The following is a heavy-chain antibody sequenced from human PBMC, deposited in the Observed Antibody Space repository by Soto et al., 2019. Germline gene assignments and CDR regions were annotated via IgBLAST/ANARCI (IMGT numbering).Heavy chain of an antibody. V-gene: IGHV4-39*01. D-gene: IGHD6-19*01. Sequence: PSETLSLTGTVSGGSISSSSYCWGWIRQPPGRGLEWIGGVYYSGSTYYNRSLKSRVTISVDTSKNQFSLKLRSVAAADTAVYYCARRDGSGRYGASPNWCDPWGQGTLVTVSS. CDR1: GGSISSSSYC. CDR3: ARRDGSGRYGASPNWCDP. CDR2: VYYSGST. J-gene: IGHJ5*02.